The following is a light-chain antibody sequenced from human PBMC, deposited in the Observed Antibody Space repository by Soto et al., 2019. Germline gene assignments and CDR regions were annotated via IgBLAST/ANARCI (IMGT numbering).Light chain of an antibody. Sequence: DIQMTHSPGARSGSVGEGVTITCRASQTISSWLAWYQQKPGKAPKLLIYKASTLKSGVPSRFSGSGSGTKFTLTISSLQPDDFATYYCQHYNSYSEAFGQGTKVDI. CDR3: QHYNSYSEA. V-gene: IGKV1-5*03. CDR2: KAS. CDR1: QTISSW. J-gene: IGKJ1*01.